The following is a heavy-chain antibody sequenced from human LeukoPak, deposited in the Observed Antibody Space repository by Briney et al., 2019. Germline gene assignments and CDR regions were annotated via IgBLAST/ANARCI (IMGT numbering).Heavy chain of an antibody. V-gene: IGHV3-48*03. CDR3: ATDHLRVGATGASDT. CDR2: FSEDGSYST. CDR1: GFIFSRHQ. D-gene: IGHD1-26*01. J-gene: IGHJ3*02. Sequence: GGSLRLSCAASGFIFSRHQMDWARQAPGKGLEWVAYFSEDGSYSTDYADFVKGRFTISRDDAKNSLYLQMDYLSAEDTAVYYCATDHLRVGATGASDTWGQGTMVTVSS.